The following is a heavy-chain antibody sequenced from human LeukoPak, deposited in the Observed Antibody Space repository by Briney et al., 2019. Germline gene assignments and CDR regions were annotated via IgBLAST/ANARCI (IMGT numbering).Heavy chain of an antibody. CDR3: ARGPKWELHPVFDY. CDR2: IIPIFGIA. J-gene: IGHJ4*02. CDR1: GGTFSSYA. Sequence: ASVKVSCKASGGTFSSYAISWVRQAPGQGLEWMGRIIPIFGIANYAQKFQGRVTITADKSTSTAYMELSSLRSEDTAVYYCARGPKWELHPVFDYWGQGTLVTVSS. V-gene: IGHV1-69*04. D-gene: IGHD1-26*01.